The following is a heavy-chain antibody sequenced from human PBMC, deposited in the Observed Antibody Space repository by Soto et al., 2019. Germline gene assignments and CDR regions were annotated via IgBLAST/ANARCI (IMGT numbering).Heavy chain of an antibody. V-gene: IGHV3-30*03. J-gene: IGHJ4*02. Sequence: GGSLRLSCAASGFTFSSYGIHWVLQAPGKGLEWVAVISHDGSKTNYADSVKGRFTISRDNSKDTLYLQMNSLTDGDTAVYYCAGSSRWPYYFDYSGQGTLVTVSS. CDR3: AGSSRWPYYFDY. CDR2: ISHDGSKT. CDR1: GFTFSSYG. D-gene: IGHD6-13*01.